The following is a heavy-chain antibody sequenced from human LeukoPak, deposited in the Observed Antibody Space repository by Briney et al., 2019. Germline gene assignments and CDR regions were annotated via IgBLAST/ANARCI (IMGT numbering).Heavy chain of an antibody. CDR1: GGSISSSY. D-gene: IGHD4-11*01. Sequence: SETLSLTCTVSGGSISSSYWSWVRQPPGKGLEWIGYIYYSGSTSYNPSLKSRVTISVDTSKNQFSLKLNSVTAADTAVYYCARQGPLTTAVTTRTNPFDYWGQGTLVTVSS. J-gene: IGHJ4*02. V-gene: IGHV4-59*08. CDR2: IYYSGST. CDR3: ARQGPLTTAVTTRTNPFDY.